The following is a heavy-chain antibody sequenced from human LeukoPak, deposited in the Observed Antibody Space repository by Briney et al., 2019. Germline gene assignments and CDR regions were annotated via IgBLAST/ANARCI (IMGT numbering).Heavy chain of an antibody. V-gene: IGHV3-48*03. CDR2: ISSSGSTI. J-gene: IGHJ4*02. CDR1: GFTFSSYE. D-gene: IGHD5-12*01. CDR3: ALWDSGYAFDY. Sequence: GGSLRLSCAASGFTFSSYEMNWVRQAPGKGLEWVSYISSSGSTIYYADSVKGRFTISRDNAKNSLYLQMNSLRAEDTAAYYCALWDSGYAFDYWGQGTLVTVSS.